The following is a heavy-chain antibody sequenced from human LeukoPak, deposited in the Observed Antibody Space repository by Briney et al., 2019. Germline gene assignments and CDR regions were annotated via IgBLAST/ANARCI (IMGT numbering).Heavy chain of an antibody. CDR3: ARYDYGDYNFDY. CDR2: IYYSGST. Sequence: PSETLSLTCTVSGGSISSYYWSWIRRPPGKGLEWIGYIYYSGSTNYNPSLKSRVTISVDTSKNQFSLKLSSVTAADTAVYYCARYDYGDYNFDYWGQGTLVTVSS. V-gene: IGHV4-59*08. J-gene: IGHJ4*02. D-gene: IGHD4-17*01. CDR1: GGSISSYY.